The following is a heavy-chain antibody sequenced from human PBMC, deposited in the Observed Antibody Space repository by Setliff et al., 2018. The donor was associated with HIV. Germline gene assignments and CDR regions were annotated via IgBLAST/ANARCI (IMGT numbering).Heavy chain of an antibody. Sequence: ASVKVSCKASGYTFTSYYMHWVRQAPGQGLEWMGWINPNSGGTNYAQKFQGWVTMTRDTSISTAYMELSSLRSEDTAVHFCATGRHYYDSSDYPANPFDVWGQGTMVTVSS. D-gene: IGHD3-22*01. CDR2: INPNSGGT. V-gene: IGHV1-2*04. CDR1: GYTFTSYY. CDR3: ATGRHYYDSSDYPANPFDV. J-gene: IGHJ3*01.